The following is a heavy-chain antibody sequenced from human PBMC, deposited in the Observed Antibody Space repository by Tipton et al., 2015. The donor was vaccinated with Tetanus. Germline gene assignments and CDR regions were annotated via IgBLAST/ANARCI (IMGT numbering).Heavy chain of an antibody. CDR2: IKSDGTKT. Sequence: SLRLSCAASGFPFSSYWMHWVRQGPGKGLVWVARIKSDGTKTTYADSVEGRFTVSRDNANSTLFLQMSRLRAEDTAVYYCARDRFGNNYDFPSSYFGPWGQGTPVPVSS. V-gene: IGHV3-74*03. D-gene: IGHD1-26*01. J-gene: IGHJ5*02. CDR3: ARDRFGNNYDFPSSYFGP. CDR1: GFPFSSYW.